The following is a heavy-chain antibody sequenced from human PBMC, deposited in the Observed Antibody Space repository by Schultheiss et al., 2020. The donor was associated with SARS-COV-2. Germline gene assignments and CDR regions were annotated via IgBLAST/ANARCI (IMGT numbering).Heavy chain of an antibody. D-gene: IGHD7-27*01. J-gene: IGHJ3*02. CDR1: GFTFSSYW. CDR2: IWYDGSNK. Sequence: GGSLRLSCAASGFTFSSYWMSWVRQAPGKGLEWVAVIWYDGSNKYYADSVKGRFTISRDNSKNTLYLQMNSLRVEDTAVYYCAKDVTGEAFDIWGQGTMVTVSS. V-gene: IGHV3-33*06. CDR3: AKDVTGEAFDI.